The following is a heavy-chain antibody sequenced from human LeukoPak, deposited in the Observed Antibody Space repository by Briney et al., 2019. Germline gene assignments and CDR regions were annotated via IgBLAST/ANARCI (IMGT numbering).Heavy chain of an antibody. J-gene: IGHJ4*02. V-gene: IGHV3-33*01. Sequence: PGGSLRLSCAASGFTFSSYGMHWVRQAPGKGLGWVAVIWYDGSNKYYADSVKGRFTISRDNSKNTLYLQMNSLRAEDTAVYYCARDSDDDYGDYVTDYWGQGTLVTVSS. CDR2: IWYDGSNK. D-gene: IGHD4-17*01. CDR3: ARDSDDDYGDYVTDY. CDR1: GFTFSSYG.